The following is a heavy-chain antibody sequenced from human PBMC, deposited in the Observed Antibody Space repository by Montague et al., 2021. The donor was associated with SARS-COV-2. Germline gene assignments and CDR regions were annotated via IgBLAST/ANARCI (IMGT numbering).Heavy chain of an antibody. CDR1: GGSISSYY. CDR3: ARWGLYSSSAGGYDY. Sequence: SETLSLTCTVSGGSISSYYWSWIRQPPGKGLEWIGYIYYSGSTNYNPSLKSRVTISVDTSKNQFSLKLSSVTAADRAVYYCARWGLYSSSAGGYDYWGQGTLVTVSS. CDR2: IYYSGST. V-gene: IGHV4-59*01. J-gene: IGHJ4*02. D-gene: IGHD6-6*01.